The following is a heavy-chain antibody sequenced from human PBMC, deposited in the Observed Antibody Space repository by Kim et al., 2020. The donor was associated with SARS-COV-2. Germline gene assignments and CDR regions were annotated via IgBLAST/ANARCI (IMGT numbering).Heavy chain of an antibody. CDR2: IKQDGSEK. D-gene: IGHD3-10*01. V-gene: IGHV3-7*03. J-gene: IGHJ4*02. CDR1: GFSFSSYW. Sequence: GGSLRLSCAASGFSFSSYWMAWVRQAPGKGLEWVANIKQDGSEKNYVDSVRGRFTISRDNAENSLYLQMNSLRAEDTAVYYCARDTWGVLDYWGQGTLVT. CDR3: ARDTWGVLDY.